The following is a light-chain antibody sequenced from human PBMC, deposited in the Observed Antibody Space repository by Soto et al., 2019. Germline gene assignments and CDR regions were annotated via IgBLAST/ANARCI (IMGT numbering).Light chain of an antibody. CDR1: LSVSSN. CDR2: GAS. J-gene: IGKJ2*01. V-gene: IGKV3-15*01. Sequence: EIVMTQSPATLSVTPGGRATLSCRASLSVSSNLAWYQQKPGQAPRLLIYGASTRATGIPARFSGSGSGTDFTLTISSLQSEDFAVYFCQQYHDWYTFGQGTKLEIK. CDR3: QQYHDWYT.